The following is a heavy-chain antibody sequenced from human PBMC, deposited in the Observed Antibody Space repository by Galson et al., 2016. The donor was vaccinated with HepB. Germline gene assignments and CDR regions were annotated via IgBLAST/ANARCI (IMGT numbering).Heavy chain of an antibody. J-gene: IGHJ4*02. Sequence: SLRLSCAASGFTFSHYAIHWVRQAPGKGLEWVAVISYDGSNKYYADSVKGRFTISRDDSTNTLYLQMNSLRPEDTSVYYCAREGSYGDYSFDYWGQGALVTVSS. D-gene: IGHD4-17*01. V-gene: IGHV3-30-3*01. CDR3: AREGSYGDYSFDY. CDR1: GFTFSHYA. CDR2: ISYDGSNK.